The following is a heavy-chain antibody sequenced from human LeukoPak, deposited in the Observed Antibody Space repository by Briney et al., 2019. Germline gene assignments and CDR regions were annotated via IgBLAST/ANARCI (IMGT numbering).Heavy chain of an antibody. V-gene: IGHV1-2*02. J-gene: IGHJ4*02. CDR2: INPNSGGT. CDR3: ARQAPPYDSSGYFDY. D-gene: IGHD3-22*01. CDR1: GYTFTCYY. Sequence: ASVKVSCKASGYTFTCYYMHWVRQAPGQGLEWVGWINPNSGGTNYAQKFQGRVTMTRDTSISTAYMELSRLRSDDTAVYYCARQAPPYDSSGYFDYWGQGTLVTVSS.